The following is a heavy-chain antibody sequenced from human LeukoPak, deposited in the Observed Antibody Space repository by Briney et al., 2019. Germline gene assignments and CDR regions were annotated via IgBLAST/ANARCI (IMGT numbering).Heavy chain of an antibody. V-gene: IGHV4-39*01. J-gene: IGHJ4*02. CDR1: GGSISSSSYY. CDR3: ARQAIGFGEFHFDY. CDR2: MLYSGNT. Sequence: SETLSLTCTVSGGSISSSSYYWGWIRQPPGKGLEWVGSMLYSGNTHYNPSLKSRVTLSVDMSKNQFSLRLTSLTAADAAVYYCARQAIGFGEFHFDYWGQGTLVTVSS. D-gene: IGHD3-10*01.